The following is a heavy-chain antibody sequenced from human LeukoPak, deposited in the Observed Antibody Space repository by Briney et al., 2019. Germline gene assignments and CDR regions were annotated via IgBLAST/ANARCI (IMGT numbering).Heavy chain of an antibody. CDR1: GGSISSYY. CDR3: ARDPDP. CDR2: IYYSGST. D-gene: IGHD1-14*01. V-gene: IGHV4-59*01. J-gene: IGHJ5*02. Sequence: TPSETLSLTCTVSGGSISSYYWSWLRQPPGKGLEWIGYIYYSGSTNYNPSLKSRVTISVDTSKNQFSLKLSSVTAADTAVYYCARDPDPWGQGTLVTVSS.